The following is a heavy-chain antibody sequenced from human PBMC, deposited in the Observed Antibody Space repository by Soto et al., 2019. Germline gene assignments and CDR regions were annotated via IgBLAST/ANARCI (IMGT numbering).Heavy chain of an antibody. Sequence: VGSLRLSCATSGFAVSSNYFIWVRQAPGKGLECVSGIFGGGKIYYADSVKGRFITSKDNSNSMVYLQMNSLRAEDTAIYYCATPSANNERAFDLWGQRTVLTVSS. CDR3: ATPSANNERAFDL. J-gene: IGHJ3*01. D-gene: IGHD1-1*01. CDR1: GFAVSSNY. CDR2: IFGGGKI. V-gene: IGHV3-53*01.